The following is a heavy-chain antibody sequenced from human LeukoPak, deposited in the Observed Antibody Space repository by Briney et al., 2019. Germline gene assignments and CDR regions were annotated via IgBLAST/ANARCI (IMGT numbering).Heavy chain of an antibody. V-gene: IGHV3-7*02. CDR1: GFTFSSHW. D-gene: IGHD3-16*01. CDR2: IKEDGSEK. CDR3: VRSYGMDV. Sequence: GGSLRLSCAASGFTFSSHWMNWVRQAPGKGLEWVANIKEDGSEKYYVDSVKGRFTISRDNANNSLYLQLNSLRAEDTALYYCVRSYGMDVWGQGTTVTVSS. J-gene: IGHJ6*02.